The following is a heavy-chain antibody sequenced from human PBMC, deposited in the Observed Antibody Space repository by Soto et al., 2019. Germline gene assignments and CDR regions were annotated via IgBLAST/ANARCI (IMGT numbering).Heavy chain of an antibody. J-gene: IGHJ4*02. CDR2: ISPDGSNT. V-gene: IGHV3-74*01. CDR1: GFTFSNYW. Sequence: EVQLVESGGGLVQPGGSLRLSCVASGFTFSNYWMHWVRQAPGKGLVWVSRISPDGSNTNYADYVKGRFTISRDKAKNTVYLQMNSLRSEDTALYYCARDNRKSYWGQGTLVTVSS. CDR3: ARDNRKSY.